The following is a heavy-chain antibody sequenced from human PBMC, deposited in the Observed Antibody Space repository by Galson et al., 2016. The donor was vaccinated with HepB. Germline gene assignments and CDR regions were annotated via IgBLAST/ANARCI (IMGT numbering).Heavy chain of an antibody. Sequence: SLRLSCAGSGFTFSSYAMKWVRQAPGKGLEWVSFISRGGDDKYYTDSLRGRFTISRDDAKNSLYLQINSLTVEDTAVYYCARGLTLRDSNVVVPPAPDYWGQGTLVTVSS. D-gene: IGHD2-2*01. CDR3: ARGLTLRDSNVVVPPAPDY. J-gene: IGHJ4*02. CDR2: ISRGGDDK. V-gene: IGHV3-21*06. CDR1: GFTFSSYA.